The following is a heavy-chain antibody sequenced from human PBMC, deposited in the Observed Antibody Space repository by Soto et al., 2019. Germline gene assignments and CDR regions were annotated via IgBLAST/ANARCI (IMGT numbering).Heavy chain of an antibody. Sequence: GGSLRLSCAASGFTFSSYAMHWVRQAPGKGLEWVAVISYDGSNKYYADSVKGRFTISRDNSKNTLYLQMNSLRAEDTAVYYCARDPPRRGWSTTVTTSDYWGQGTLVTVSS. V-gene: IGHV3-30-3*01. CDR3: ARDPPRRGWSTTVTTSDY. D-gene: IGHD4-17*01. J-gene: IGHJ4*02. CDR1: GFTFSSYA. CDR2: ISYDGSNK.